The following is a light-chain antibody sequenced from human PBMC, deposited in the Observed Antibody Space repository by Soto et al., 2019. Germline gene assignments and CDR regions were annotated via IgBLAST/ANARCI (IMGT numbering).Light chain of an antibody. V-gene: IGKV3-15*01. CDR2: GAS. J-gene: IGKJ1*01. CDR3: QQYNSWPPAT. CDR1: QSVSSN. Sequence: EIVMTQSPATLSVSPGERATLSCRASQSVSSNLAWYQQKPGQAPRLLMYGASTRAAGFPARFSGSGSGTEFTLTFSSLQSEDFAVYYCQQYNSWPPATFGQGTKVDI.